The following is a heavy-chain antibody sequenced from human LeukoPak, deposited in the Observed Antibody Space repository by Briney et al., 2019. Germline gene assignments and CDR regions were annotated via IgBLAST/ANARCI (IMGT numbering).Heavy chain of an antibody. CDR1: GFTFSSYA. CDR3: AKDQGLLLALDV. J-gene: IGHJ6*04. Sequence: GGSLRLSCAASGFTFSSYAMSWVRQAPGKGLEWVSAISGRGGSTYYADSVKGRFTISRDNSKNTLYLQMNSLRAEDTAVYYCAKDQGLLLALDVWGKGTTVTVSS. V-gene: IGHV3-23*01. CDR2: ISGRGGST.